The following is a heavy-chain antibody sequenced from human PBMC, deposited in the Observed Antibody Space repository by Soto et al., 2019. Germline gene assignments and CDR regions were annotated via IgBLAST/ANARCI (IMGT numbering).Heavy chain of an antibody. CDR2: INPNGGST. V-gene: IGHV1-46*03. J-gene: IGHJ4*02. CDR3: TGGLASGDY. D-gene: IGHD6-6*01. Sequence: QVQLVQPGAEVKKPGASVKFSCKASGYIFTNFYIHWVRQAPGQGLEWIGIINPNGGSTNYAQNFQGRVTMTRDTATSTVYMDLSRLRSEDTAVYYCTGGLASGDYWGQGTLITVSS. CDR1: GYIFTNFY.